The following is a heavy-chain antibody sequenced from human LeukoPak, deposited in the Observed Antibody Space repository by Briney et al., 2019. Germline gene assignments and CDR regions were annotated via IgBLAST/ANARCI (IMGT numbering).Heavy chain of an antibody. D-gene: IGHD3-10*01. CDR3: AKYVFSYGSGSYLAH. V-gene: IGHV3-11*04. CDR2: ISSSGSTI. Sequence: GGSLRLSCAASGFTFSHYYMSWIRQAPGKGREWVSYISSSGSTIYYADSVKGRFTISRDNAKNSLYLQMNSLRAEDTAVYYCAKYVFSYGSGSYLAHWGQGTLVTVSS. CDR1: GFTFSHYY. J-gene: IGHJ4*02.